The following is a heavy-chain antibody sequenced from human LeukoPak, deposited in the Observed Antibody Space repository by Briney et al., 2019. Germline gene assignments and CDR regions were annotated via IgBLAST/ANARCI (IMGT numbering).Heavy chain of an antibody. Sequence: RAGESLKISCKGSGYSFTSYWIGWVRQMPGKGLEWMGIVYPDDSDIRYNPSLQGQVTISVDKSIRNAYLQWSSLKASDTAIYYCAKAGWPRPFGFDYWGQGTLVTVSS. D-gene: IGHD3-10*01. CDR2: VYPDDSDI. CDR3: AKAGWPRPFGFDY. V-gene: IGHV5-51*01. J-gene: IGHJ4*02. CDR1: GYSFTSYW.